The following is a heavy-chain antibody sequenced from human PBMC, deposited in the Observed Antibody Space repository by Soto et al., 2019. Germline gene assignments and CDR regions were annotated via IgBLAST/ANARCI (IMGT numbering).Heavy chain of an antibody. Sequence: SVKVSCKASGGTFSSYAISWVRQAPGQGLEWMGGIIPIFGTANYAQKFQGRVTITADESTSTAYMELSSLRSEDTAVYYCARDEEAHYDILTGLRYGMDVWGQGTTVTVSS. CDR1: GGTFSSYA. D-gene: IGHD3-9*01. CDR3: ARDEEAHYDILTGLRYGMDV. J-gene: IGHJ6*02. V-gene: IGHV1-69*13. CDR2: IIPIFGTA.